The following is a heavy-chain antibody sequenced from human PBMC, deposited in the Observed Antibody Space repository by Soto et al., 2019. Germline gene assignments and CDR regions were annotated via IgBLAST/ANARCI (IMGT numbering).Heavy chain of an antibody. CDR2: IDPSDSYT. V-gene: IGHV5-10-1*01. Sequence: PGESLKISCKGSGYSFTSYWISWVRQMPGKGLEWMGRIDPSDSYTNYSPSFQGHVTISADKSISTAYLQWSSLKASDTAMYYCARRHSGRGDYYYGMDVWGQGTTVTVSS. CDR1: GYSFTSYW. J-gene: IGHJ6*02. D-gene: IGHD1-26*01. CDR3: ARRHSGRGDYYYGMDV.